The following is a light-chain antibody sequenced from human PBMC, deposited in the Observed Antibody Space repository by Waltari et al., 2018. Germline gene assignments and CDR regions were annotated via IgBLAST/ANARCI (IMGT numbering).Light chain of an antibody. CDR1: NSNIGRNS. CDR3: AAWEDSRGVSYV. Sequence: QSVLTQPPSASGTPGQTVTISCSGTNSNIGRNSVFWYQQLPGTAPKLLIYRSNQRPSGFPDRFPGSKSGTSASLAIRGLRSEDEADYYWAAWEDSRGVSYVFGSGPRSPS. V-gene: IGLV1-47*01. J-gene: IGLJ1*01. CDR2: RSN.